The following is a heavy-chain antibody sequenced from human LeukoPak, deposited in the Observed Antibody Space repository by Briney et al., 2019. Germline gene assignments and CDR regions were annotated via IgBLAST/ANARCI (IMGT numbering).Heavy chain of an antibody. D-gene: IGHD3-22*01. J-gene: IGHJ4*02. CDR2: IWYDGSNK. V-gene: IGHV3-33*06. Sequence: GGSLRLSCAASGFTFSSYGMHWVRQAPGKGLEWVAVIWYDGSNKYYADSVKGRFTISRDNSKNTLYLQMNSLRAEDTAVFYCAKDRSMGSYYDSSGYSDFDSWGQGTLVTVSS. CDR1: GFTFSSYG. CDR3: AKDRSMGSYYDSSGYSDFDS.